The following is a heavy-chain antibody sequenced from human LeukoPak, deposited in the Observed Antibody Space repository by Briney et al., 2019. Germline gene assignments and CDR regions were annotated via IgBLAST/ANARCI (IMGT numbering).Heavy chain of an antibody. V-gene: IGHV4-39*01. Sequence: SETLSLTCTVSGGSISSSSYYWGWIRQPPGKGLEWIGSIYYSGSTYYNPSLKSRVTISVDTSKNQFSLKLSSVTAADTAVYYCARHGPFTATPFDYWGQGTLVTVSS. D-gene: IGHD6-25*01. CDR2: IYYSGST. CDR1: GGSISSSSYY. J-gene: IGHJ4*02. CDR3: ARHGPFTATPFDY.